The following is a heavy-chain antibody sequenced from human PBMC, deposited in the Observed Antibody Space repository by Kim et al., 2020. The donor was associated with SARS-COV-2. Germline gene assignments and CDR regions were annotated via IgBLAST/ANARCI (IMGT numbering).Heavy chain of an antibody. J-gene: IGHJ2*01. V-gene: IGHV3-13*04. CDR3: AGETPDSSSDCWCVDL. CDR2: IGTADDT. D-gene: IGHD6-6*01. Sequence: GGSLRLSCAASSLTFSSYDMHWVRQATGKGLEWVSAIGTADDTYYSDSVKGRFTISRRNANNSLYLQMNALPAADTAVYYCAGETPDSSSDCWCVDLW. CDR1: SLTFSSYD.